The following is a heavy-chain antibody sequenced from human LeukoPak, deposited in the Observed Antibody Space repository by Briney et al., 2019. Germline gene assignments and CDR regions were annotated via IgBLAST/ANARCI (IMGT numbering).Heavy chain of an antibody. V-gene: IGHV4-30-4*01. J-gene: IGHJ6*02. CDR2: IYYSGST. D-gene: IGHD3-3*01. CDR3: AREPPGGYDFWSGYYTRLNYYYGMDV. Sequence: PSQTLSLTCTVSGGSISSGDYYWSWISQPPGKGLEWIGYIYYSGSTYYNPSLKSRVTISVDTSKNQFSLKLSSVTAAGTAVYYCAREPPGGYDFWSGYYTRLNYYYGMDVWGQGTTVTVSS. CDR1: GGSISSGDYY.